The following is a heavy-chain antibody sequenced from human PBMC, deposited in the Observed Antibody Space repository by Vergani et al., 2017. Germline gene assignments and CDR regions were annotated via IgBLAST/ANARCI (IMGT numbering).Heavy chain of an antibody. CDR1: GGSITSGSFY. Sequence: QVQLHESGPGLVKPSQTLSLTCTVSGGSITSGSFYLSWIRPPAGKGLEWIGRIHSSGTTNYNPSLKSRVTLSVDTSKNQLSLRMTSVTAADTAVYYCARDSWTSELRGVYWFDTWGQGTLVSVSS. J-gene: IGHJ5*02. CDR2: IHSSGTT. V-gene: IGHV4-61*02. D-gene: IGHD3-10*01. CDR3: ARDSWTSELRGVYWFDT.